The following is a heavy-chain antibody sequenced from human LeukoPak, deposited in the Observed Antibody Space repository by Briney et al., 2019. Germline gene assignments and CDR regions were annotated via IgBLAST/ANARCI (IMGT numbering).Heavy chain of an antibody. Sequence: KTSETLSLTCTVSGGSISSYYWSWIRQPPGKGLEWIGYIYYSGSTNYNLSLKSRVTISVDTSKNQFSLKLSSVTAADTAVYYCARVLKRSGFDIWGQGTMVTVSS. D-gene: IGHD5-24*01. J-gene: IGHJ3*02. CDR1: GGSISSYY. CDR2: IYYSGST. V-gene: IGHV4-59*01. CDR3: ARVLKRSGFDI.